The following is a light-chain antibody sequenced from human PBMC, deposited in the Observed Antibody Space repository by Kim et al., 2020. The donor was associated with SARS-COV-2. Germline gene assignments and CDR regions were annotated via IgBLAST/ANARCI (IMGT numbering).Light chain of an antibody. CDR1: QSVTSS. Sequence: SVSPGEGVTLSRRASQSVTSSLAWYQQKPGQAPRLLIHAASIRATGIPARFSGSGSGTEFTITISSLQSEDFAVYYCQQYHIWDTFGPGTKVDIK. J-gene: IGKJ3*01. V-gene: IGKV3D-15*01. CDR3: QQYHIWDT. CDR2: AAS.